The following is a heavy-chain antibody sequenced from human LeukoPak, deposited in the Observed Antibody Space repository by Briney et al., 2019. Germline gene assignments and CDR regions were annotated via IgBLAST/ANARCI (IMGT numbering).Heavy chain of an antibody. V-gene: IGHV1-2*02. CDR1: GYTFTGYY. CDR2: INPNSGGT. CDR3: ARPYSSGWYWIDY. D-gene: IGHD6-19*01. J-gene: IGHJ4*02. Sequence: ASVKVSCKASGYTFTGYYMHWVRQAPGQGLEWMGWINPNSGGTNYAQKFQGRVTMTRDTSISTAYMEPSRLRSDDTAVYYCARPYSSGWYWIDYWGQGTLVTVSS.